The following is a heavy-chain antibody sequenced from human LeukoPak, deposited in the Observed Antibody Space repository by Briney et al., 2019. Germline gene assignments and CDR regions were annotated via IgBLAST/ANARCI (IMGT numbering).Heavy chain of an antibody. J-gene: IGHJ6*02. CDR3: AQDRGLYYYGMDV. CDR1: GFTFTNHW. CDR2: IRPDGRET. D-gene: IGHD3-10*01. V-gene: IGHV3-74*01. Sequence: GGSLRLSCAASGFTFTNHWMHWVRQAPGKGLVWVSRIRPDGRETNHADSVKGRFTISRDNSKNTQFLQMNSLRAEDTAVYYCAQDRGLYYYGMDVWGQGTTVTISS.